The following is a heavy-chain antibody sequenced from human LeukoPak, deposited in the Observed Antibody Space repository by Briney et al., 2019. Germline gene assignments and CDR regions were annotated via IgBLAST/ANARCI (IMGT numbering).Heavy chain of an antibody. J-gene: IGHJ4*02. CDR1: GYTVTIYG. V-gene: IGHV1-18*01. CDR3: ATDLGYSGSYHDY. D-gene: IGHD1-26*01. Sequence: ASVTVSFTASGYTVTIYGISWVRQAPGQGLEWMGWISAYNGNTNYAQKLQGRVTMTTDTSTSTAYMELRSLRSDDTAVYYCATDLGYSGSYHDYRGQGTLVTVSS. CDR2: ISAYNGNT.